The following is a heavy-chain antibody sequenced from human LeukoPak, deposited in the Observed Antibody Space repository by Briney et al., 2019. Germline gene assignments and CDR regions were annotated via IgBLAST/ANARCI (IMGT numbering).Heavy chain of an antibody. V-gene: IGHV4-59*08. J-gene: IGHJ5*02. CDR2: IYYSGST. Sequence: SETLSLTCTVSGGSISSYYWSWIRQPPGKGLEWIGYIYYSGSTNYNPSLKSRVTISVDTSKNQFSLTLSSVTAADTAVYYCARRRSSSWNRNWFDPWGQGTLVTVSS. D-gene: IGHD6-13*01. CDR3: ARRRSSSWNRNWFDP. CDR1: GGSISSYY.